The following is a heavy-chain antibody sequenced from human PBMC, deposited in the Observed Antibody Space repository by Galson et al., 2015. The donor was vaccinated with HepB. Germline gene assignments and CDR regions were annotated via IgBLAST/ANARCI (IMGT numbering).Heavy chain of an antibody. D-gene: IGHD1-1*01. V-gene: IGHV6-1*01. CDR2: TSYRSKWYN. CDR1: GDRVSSNSAA. CDR3: VLVDGNDRKIDN. Sequence: CAISGDRVSSNSAAWHWIRQSPSSGLEGLGGTSYRSKWYNDYALFVKGRISINPDTSKNQFSLQLNSVTPDDAAVYYCVLVDGNDRKIDNWGQGTLVTVSS. J-gene: IGHJ4*02.